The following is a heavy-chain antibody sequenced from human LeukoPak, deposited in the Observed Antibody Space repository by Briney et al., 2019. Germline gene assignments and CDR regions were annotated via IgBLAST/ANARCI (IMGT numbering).Heavy chain of an antibody. J-gene: IGHJ4*02. V-gene: IGHV1-46*01. CDR3: ARGGPEYLSDY. D-gene: IGHD2-2*02. CDR1: GYTFTTYY. Sequence: ASVKVSCKASGYTFTTYYMHWVRQAPRQGLEWMGIINPSGGSTSYAQKFQGRVTMTRDTSTSTVYMELSSLISEDTAVYYCARGGPEYLSDYWGQGTLVTVSS. CDR2: INPSGGST.